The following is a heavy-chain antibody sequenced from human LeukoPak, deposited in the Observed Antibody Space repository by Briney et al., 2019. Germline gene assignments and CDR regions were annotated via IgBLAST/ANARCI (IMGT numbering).Heavy chain of an antibody. V-gene: IGHV4-59*01. CDR2: IYYSGST. CDR3: ARGRLGSPYYYDSSGYYYFDY. Sequence: SETLSLTCTVSGVSISSYYWSWIRQPPGKGLEWIGYIYYSGSTNYNPSLKSRVTISVDTSKNQFSLKLSSVTAADTAVYYCARGRLGSPYYYDSSGYYYFDYWGQGTLVTVSS. CDR1: GVSISSYY. D-gene: IGHD3-22*01. J-gene: IGHJ4*02.